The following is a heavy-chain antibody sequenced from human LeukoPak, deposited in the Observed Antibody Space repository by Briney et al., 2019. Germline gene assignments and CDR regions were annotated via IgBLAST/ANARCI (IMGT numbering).Heavy chain of an antibody. CDR3: ARGAPYDSSGYQTPVDY. D-gene: IGHD3-22*01. J-gene: IGHJ4*02. V-gene: IGHV3-30*01. Sequence: PGGSLRLSCAASGFTFSSYAMHWVRQAPGKGLEWVAVISYDGSNKYYADSVKGRFTVSRDNSKNTLYLQMNSLRAEDTAVYDCARGAPYDSSGYQTPVDYWGQGTLVTVSS. CDR1: GFTFSSYA. CDR2: ISYDGSNK.